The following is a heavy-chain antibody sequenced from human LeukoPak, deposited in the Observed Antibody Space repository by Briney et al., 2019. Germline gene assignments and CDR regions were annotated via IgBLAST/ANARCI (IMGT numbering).Heavy chain of an antibody. CDR2: IYYSGST. V-gene: IGHV4-59*01. D-gene: IGHD3-3*01. CDR1: GGSISSYY. J-gene: IGHJ5*02. CDR3: AGGLPPYYDFWSGYYGAPNWFDP. Sequence: SETLSLTCTVSGGSISSYYWSWIRQPPGKGLEWIGYIYYSGSTNYNPSLKSRVTISVDTSKNQFSLKLSSVTAADTAVYYCAGGLPPYYDFWSGYYGAPNWFDPWGQGTLVTVSS.